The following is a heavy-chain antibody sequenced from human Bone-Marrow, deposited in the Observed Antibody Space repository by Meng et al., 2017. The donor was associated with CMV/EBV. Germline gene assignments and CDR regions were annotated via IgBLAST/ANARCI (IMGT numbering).Heavy chain of an antibody. V-gene: IGHV4-31*02. CDR1: ITRDGYY. CDR2: IYYSGTT. J-gene: IGHJ5*02. D-gene: IGHD2-15*01. CDR3: ARVIDCSGGTCYSDWFDP. Sequence: ITRDGYYWSWIRQHPGKGLEWIGYIYYSGTTYNNPSLKSRVAISLDTSKNQFSLNLNSVTAADTAVYYCARVIDCSGGTCYSDWFDPWGQGTLVTVSS.